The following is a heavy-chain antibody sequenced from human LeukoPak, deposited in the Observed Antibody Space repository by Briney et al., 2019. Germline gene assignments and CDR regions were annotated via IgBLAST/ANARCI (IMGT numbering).Heavy chain of an antibody. CDR3: AKSTYYYDTFVNAFDI. Sequence: GSLRLSYAASGFTVSSNYMNWVRQAPGKGLEWIGSIYYSGSTYYNPSLKTRVTMSVDTSTNQFSLKLSSVTAADTAVYYCAKSTYYYDTFVNAFDIWGQGTMVTVSS. CDR2: IYYSGST. V-gene: IGHV4-59*04. CDR1: GFTVSSNY. J-gene: IGHJ3*02. D-gene: IGHD3-22*01.